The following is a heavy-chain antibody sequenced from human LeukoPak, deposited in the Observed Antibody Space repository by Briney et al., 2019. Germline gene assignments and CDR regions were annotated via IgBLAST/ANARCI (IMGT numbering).Heavy chain of an antibody. CDR1: GYTFTSYG. Sequence: ASVKVSCKASGYTFTSYGISWVRQAPGQGLEWMGWISAYSGNTNYAQKLQGRVTMTTDTSTSTAYMELRSLRSDDTAVYYCARVSGEDGYDILTGYYFDYWGQGTLVTVSS. CDR2: ISAYSGNT. V-gene: IGHV1-18*01. J-gene: IGHJ4*02. CDR3: ARVSGEDGYDILTGYYFDY. D-gene: IGHD3-9*01.